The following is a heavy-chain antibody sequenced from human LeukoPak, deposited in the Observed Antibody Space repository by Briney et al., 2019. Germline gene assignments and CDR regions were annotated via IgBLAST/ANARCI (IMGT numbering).Heavy chain of an antibody. Sequence: GASLKDSCKASAGTFTSYAISWVRQAPGQGLEWMGRIIPIIGIANYAQKFQGRVTITADKSTSTAYMELSSLRPEDTAVYYCATDYYDSSGYYYPWDYWGQGTLVTVSS. V-gene: IGHV1-69*10. CDR2: IIPIIGIA. CDR3: ATDYYDSSGYYYPWDY. D-gene: IGHD3-22*01. CDR1: AGTFTSYA. J-gene: IGHJ4*02.